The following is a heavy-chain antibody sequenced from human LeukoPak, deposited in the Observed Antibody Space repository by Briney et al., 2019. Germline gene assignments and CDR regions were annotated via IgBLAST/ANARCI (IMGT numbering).Heavy chain of an antibody. CDR1: GFTFDDYA. CDR2: ISWNSGSI. Sequence: GGSLRLSCAASGFTFDDYAMHWVRQAPGKGLEWVSGISWNSGSIGYADSVKGRFTISRDNAKNSLYLQMNSLRAEDTALYYCAKGKRVNDPFDYWGQGTLVTVSS. CDR3: AKGKRVNDPFDY. D-gene: IGHD2-21*01. J-gene: IGHJ4*02. V-gene: IGHV3-9*01.